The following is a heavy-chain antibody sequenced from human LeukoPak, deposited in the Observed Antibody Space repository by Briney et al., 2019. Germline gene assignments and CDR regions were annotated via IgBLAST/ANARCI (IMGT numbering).Heavy chain of an antibody. CDR2: IYPSENT. CDR1: GGSMSSHY. V-gene: IGHV4-4*07. J-gene: IGHJ4*02. D-gene: IGHD3-16*02. Sequence: PSETLSLTCTVSGGSMSSHYWTWIRQPAGKGLEWIGRIYPSENTNYNPSLKSRVTMSIDTSKSQFSLKLRSVTAADTAVYYCARIVLHGYVPDFWGQGALVTVSS. CDR3: ARIVLHGYVPDF.